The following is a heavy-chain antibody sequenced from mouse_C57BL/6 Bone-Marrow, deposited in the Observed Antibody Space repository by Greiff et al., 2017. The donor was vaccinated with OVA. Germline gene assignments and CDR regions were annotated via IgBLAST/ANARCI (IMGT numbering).Heavy chain of an antibody. D-gene: IGHD2-5*01. Sequence: QVQLKESGAELVRPGASVTLSCKASGYTFTDYEMHWVKQTPVHGLEWIGAIDPETGGTAYNQKFKGKAILTADKSSSTAYMELRSLTSEDSAVYYCTRSCSNYGDFAYWGQGTTLTVSS. V-gene: IGHV1-15*01. J-gene: IGHJ2*01. CDR3: TRSCSNYGDFAY. CDR2: IDPETGGT. CDR1: GYTFTDYE.